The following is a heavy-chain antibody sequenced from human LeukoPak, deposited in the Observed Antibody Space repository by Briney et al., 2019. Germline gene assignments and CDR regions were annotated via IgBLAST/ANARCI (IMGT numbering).Heavy chain of an antibody. D-gene: IGHD3-3*02. V-gene: IGHV5-51*01. CDR3: ARPISRRADAFDI. CDR2: IYPGDSDT. CDR1: GYSFTSYW. J-gene: IGHJ3*02. Sequence: GESLKISCKGSGYSFTSYWIGWVRQMPGKGLEWMGIIYPGDSDTRYSPSFQGQVTISADKPISTAYLQWSSLKASDTAMYYCARPISRRADAFDIWGQGTMVTVSS.